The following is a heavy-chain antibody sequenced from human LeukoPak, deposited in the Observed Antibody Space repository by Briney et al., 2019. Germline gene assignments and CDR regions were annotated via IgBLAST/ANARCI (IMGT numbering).Heavy chain of an antibody. CDR1: GGPISRYY. J-gene: IGHJ4*02. D-gene: IGHD3/OR15-3a*01. V-gene: IGHV4-59*12. CDR3: ARGVYTIGLVH. Sequence: PSETLSLTCTVSGGPISRYYWRWMRQPPGKGLEWIGYIYYSGSTNYNPSLKSRVTISVDTSKNQFSLQLNSVTPEDTAVYYCARGVYTIGLVHWGRGTLVTVSS. CDR2: IYYSGST.